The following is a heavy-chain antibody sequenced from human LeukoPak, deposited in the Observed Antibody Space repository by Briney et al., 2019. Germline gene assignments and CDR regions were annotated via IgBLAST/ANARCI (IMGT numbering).Heavy chain of an antibody. D-gene: IGHD3-22*01. J-gene: IGHJ4*02. CDR1: GFTFSSYA. CDR2: MSYDGSNK. CDR3: ARDLVKGPSRITMIVVGY. Sequence: GGSLRLSCAASGFTFSSYAMHWVRQAPGKGLEWVAVMSYDGSNKYYADSVKGRFTISRDNSKNTLYLQMNSLRAEDTAVYYCARDLVKGPSRITMIVVGYWGQGTLVTVSS. V-gene: IGHV3-30-3*01.